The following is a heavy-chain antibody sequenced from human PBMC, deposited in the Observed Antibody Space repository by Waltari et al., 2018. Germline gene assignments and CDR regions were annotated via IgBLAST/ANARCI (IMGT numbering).Heavy chain of an antibody. CDR2: IYYSGTT. CDR1: GFSITSETYA. CDR3: ARGRDRSFDI. Sequence: QLRLHESGPGLVKPSETLSLACTVSGFSITSETYAWAWIRQPPGKGPEWIGSIYYSGTTFYNPSLKSRVIISLDTSKTHFSLRLTSMTAADTAHYFCARGRDRSFDIWGPGTVVTVSS. V-gene: IGHV4-39*07. J-gene: IGHJ3*02.